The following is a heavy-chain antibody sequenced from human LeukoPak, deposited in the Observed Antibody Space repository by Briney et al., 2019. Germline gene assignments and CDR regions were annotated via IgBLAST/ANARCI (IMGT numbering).Heavy chain of an antibody. Sequence: GGSLRLSCAASGFTFSNYLMTWVRQAPGKGLEWVANIKQDGSEISYVDSVKGRFTISRDNAKNSLYLQMNNLRVEDTAVYYCARDGVADLWISYGTYNYYYYMDVWGKGTTVTVSS. V-gene: IGHV3-7*01. D-gene: IGHD3-3*01. CDR1: GFTFSNYL. J-gene: IGHJ6*03. CDR3: ARDGVADLWISYGTYNYYYYMDV. CDR2: IKQDGSEI.